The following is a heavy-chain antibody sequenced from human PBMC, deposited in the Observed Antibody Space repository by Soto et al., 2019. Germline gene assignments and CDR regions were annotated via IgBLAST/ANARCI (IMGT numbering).Heavy chain of an antibody. V-gene: IGHV4-30-4*01. D-gene: IGHD3-9*01. CDR1: GASISGGDYY. J-gene: IGHJ4*02. CDR2: IYYTGNT. Sequence: QMQLQESGPGLVKPSQSLSLTYTVSGASISGGDYYWTWIRQPPGKGLEWIGSIYYTGNTYSHPSLESRLSISVDPPHIQFALRLTSVTAADTAIYYCARATYDISTYYLDYWGQGTLVTVSS. CDR3: ARATYDISTYYLDY.